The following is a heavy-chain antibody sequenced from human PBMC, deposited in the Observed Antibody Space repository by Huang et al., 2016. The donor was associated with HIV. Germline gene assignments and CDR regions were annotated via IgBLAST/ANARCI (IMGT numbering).Heavy chain of an antibody. J-gene: IGHJ4*02. CDR3: ARYRLTGTFLDS. Sequence: QVQLVQSGSELRKPGASVKVSCKASGYTFTTYSLIWVRQAPGQGLEWMGGINTNTGKPTYAQGFTERFVFSLDTTVNTAYLQISSLKTDDTAKYFCARYRLTGTFLDSWGQGTQVTVSS. CDR1: GYTFTTYS. CDR2: INTNTGKP. D-gene: IGHD3-9*01. V-gene: IGHV7-4-1*02.